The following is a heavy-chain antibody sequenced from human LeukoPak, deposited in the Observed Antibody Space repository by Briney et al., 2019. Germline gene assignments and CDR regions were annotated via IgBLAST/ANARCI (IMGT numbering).Heavy chain of an antibody. J-gene: IGHJ4*02. CDR1: GGSVSSCSYY. CDR3: AGDYYGSGIDY. CDR2: IYYSGST. V-gene: IGHV4-61*01. D-gene: IGHD3-10*01. Sequence: PSETLSLTCTVSGGSVSSCSYYWSWIRQPPGKGLEWIGYIYYSGSTNYNPSLKSRVTISVDTSKNQFSLKLSSVTAADTAVYYCAGDYYGSGIDYWGQGTLVTVSS.